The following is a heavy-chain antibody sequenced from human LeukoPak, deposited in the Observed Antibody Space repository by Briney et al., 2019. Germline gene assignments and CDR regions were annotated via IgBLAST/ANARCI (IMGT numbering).Heavy chain of an antibody. Sequence: SETLSLTCTVSGGSISSYYWSWIRQPAGKGLEWIGRIYTSGSTNYNPSLKRRVTMSVDTSKNQSSLKLSSVTAADTAVYYCTRGSIAYYYMDVWGKGTTVTISS. D-gene: IGHD3-22*01. CDR1: GGSISSYY. J-gene: IGHJ6*03. V-gene: IGHV4-4*07. CDR3: TRGSIAYYYMDV. CDR2: IYTSGST.